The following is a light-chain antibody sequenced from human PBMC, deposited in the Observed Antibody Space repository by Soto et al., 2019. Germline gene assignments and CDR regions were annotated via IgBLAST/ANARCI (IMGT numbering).Light chain of an antibody. CDR2: LGS. V-gene: IGKV2-28*01. J-gene: IGKJ1*01. CDR3: IQALQAPRP. CDR1: QSLLHSNGYNY. Sequence: DIVMTQSPLSLPVTPGEPASISCRSSQSLLHSNGYNYLDWYLQKPGQSPQLLIYLGSNRASGVPDRCSGSGSGTDFTLKISRVEAEDVGVYYYIQALQAPRPFGQGAKVELK.